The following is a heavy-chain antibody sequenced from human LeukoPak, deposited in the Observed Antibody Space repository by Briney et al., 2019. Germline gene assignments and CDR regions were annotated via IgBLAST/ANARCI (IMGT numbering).Heavy chain of an antibody. CDR2: INAGNGNT. V-gene: IGHV1-3*01. CDR3: ARVWGWYGSGSSGDY. Sequence: ASVKVSCKASGYTFTSYAMHWVRQAPGQRLEWMGWINAGNGNTKYSQKFQGRVTITRDTSASTAYMELSSLRSEDTAVYYCARVWGWYGSGSSGDYWGQGTLVTVSS. D-gene: IGHD3-10*01. CDR1: GYTFTSYA. J-gene: IGHJ4*02.